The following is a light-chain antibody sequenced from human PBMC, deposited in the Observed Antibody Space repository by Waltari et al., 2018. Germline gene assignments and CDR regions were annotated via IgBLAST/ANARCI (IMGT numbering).Light chain of an antibody. CDR3: EQYGNAPLT. J-gene: IGKJ4*02. CDR1: QSVSGGY. V-gene: IGKV3-20*01. Sequence: VLTQSPGALSLSAGEVATLSCRASQSVSGGYVAWCQQKLAGAPTILIYVASVSATGIPDRFSGGGSGADFTLTISRLEPEDFAVYECEQYGNAPLTFGGGTKVAIK. CDR2: VAS.